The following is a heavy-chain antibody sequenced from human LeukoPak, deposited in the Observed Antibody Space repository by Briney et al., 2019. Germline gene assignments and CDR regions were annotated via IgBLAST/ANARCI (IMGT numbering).Heavy chain of an antibody. CDR3: AKGDGCSGGSCYLDY. CDR1: GFTFSSYG. D-gene: IGHD2-15*01. V-gene: IGHV3-33*06. J-gene: IGHJ4*02. CDR2: IWYDGSNK. Sequence: PGGSLRLSCAASGFTFSSYGMHWVRQAPGKGLEWVAVIWYDGSNKYYADSVKGRFTISRDNSKNTLYLQMNSLRAEDTAVYYCAKGDGCSGGSCYLDYWGQGTLVTVSS.